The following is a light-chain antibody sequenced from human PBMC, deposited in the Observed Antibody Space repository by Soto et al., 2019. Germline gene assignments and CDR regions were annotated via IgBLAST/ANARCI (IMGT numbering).Light chain of an antibody. Sequence: PGERVTLSCRASQSVSSSYLTWYQQKPGQAPRLLIYGASTRATSIPARFSGSGSGTDFTLTISSLQPEDFAVYYCQQYNSWPLTFGGGTKVDIK. CDR3: QQYNSWPLT. CDR2: GAS. J-gene: IGKJ4*01. V-gene: IGKV3D-7*01. CDR1: QSVSSSY.